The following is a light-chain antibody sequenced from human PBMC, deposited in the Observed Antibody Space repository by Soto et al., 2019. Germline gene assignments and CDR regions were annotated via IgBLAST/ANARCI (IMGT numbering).Light chain of an antibody. V-gene: IGLV2-23*01. Sequence: QSALTQPASVSGSPGQSITISCTGTSSDVGTYNFVSWYQQHPGKAPKLMIYEDNKRPSGVSNRFSGSKSGNTASLTISGLQAEDEADYYCCSYASTTTYYVFGTGTKLTVL. CDR1: SSDVGTYNF. CDR2: EDN. CDR3: CSYASTTTYYV. J-gene: IGLJ1*01.